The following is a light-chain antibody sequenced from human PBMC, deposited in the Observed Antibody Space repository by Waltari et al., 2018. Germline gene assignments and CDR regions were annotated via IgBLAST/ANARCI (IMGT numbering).Light chain of an antibody. CDR1: QSISRT. J-gene: IGKJ1*01. CDR3: QHYLRLPVT. Sequence: SCRASQSISRTLVWYQKKPGQAPRLLIYAASTRATGIPDRFSGSGSGTDFSLTISRLEPEDFAVYYCQHYLRLPVTFGQGTKVEIK. V-gene: IGKV3-20*01. CDR2: AAS.